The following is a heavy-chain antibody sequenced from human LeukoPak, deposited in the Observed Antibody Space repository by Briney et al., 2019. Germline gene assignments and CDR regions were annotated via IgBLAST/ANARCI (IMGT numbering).Heavy chain of an antibody. CDR2: VYTATGGT. CDR3: ARAGVGGWYYHYYYMDV. D-gene: IGHD6-19*01. J-gene: IGHJ6*03. CDR1: GGSISSYY. Sequence: SETLSLTCTVSGGSISSYYWSWIRQPAGQGLEWIGRVYTATGGTNYIPSLKSRVTISLDTSKNQVSLKLTSVTAADTAVYYCARAGVGGWYYHYYYMDVWGKGTTVTVSS. V-gene: IGHV4-4*07.